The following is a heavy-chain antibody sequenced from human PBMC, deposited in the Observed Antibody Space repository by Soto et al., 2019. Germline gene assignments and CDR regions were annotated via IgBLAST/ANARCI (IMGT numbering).Heavy chain of an antibody. CDR2: INPGGGST. CDR3: VRYGGYGDYYGMDV. CDR1: GYTLTSYS. D-gene: IGHD4-17*01. Sequence: ASVKVSFKACGYTLTSYSINWLRQAPGQGLEWMGKINPGGGSTTYAQKFQGRVTMTRDTSTSTVYMELSSLRSEDTAVYYCVRYGGYGDYYGMDVWGQGTTVTVSS. V-gene: IGHV1-46*01. J-gene: IGHJ6*02.